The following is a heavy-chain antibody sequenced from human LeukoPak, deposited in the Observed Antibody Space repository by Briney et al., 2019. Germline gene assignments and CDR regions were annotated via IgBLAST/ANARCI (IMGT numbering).Heavy chain of an antibody. D-gene: IGHD1-1*01. J-gene: IGHJ6*03. CDR1: GGTFSSYA. CDR2: IIPIFGTA. CDR3: ARDVQLAPKESRRYYYYYMDV. Sequence: ASVKVSCKASGGTFSSYAISWVRQAPGQGLEWMGGIIPIFGTANYAQKFQGRVTTTADESTSTAYMELSSLRSEDTAVYYCARDVQLAPKESRRYYYYYMDVWGKGTTVTVSS. V-gene: IGHV1-69*13.